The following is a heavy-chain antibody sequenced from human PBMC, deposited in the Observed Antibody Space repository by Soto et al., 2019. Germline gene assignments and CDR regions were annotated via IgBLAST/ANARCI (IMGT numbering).Heavy chain of an antibody. J-gene: IGHJ4*02. Sequence: ETLPHNNTVSGGSLRPSSDYLCWIRQPPEKGLEWSGSIYYSGTPYYNPSLKSRVTISVDTSKNQFSLKLSSVTAADTAVYYCARLAAYGSGSYYIAFDYWGQGTLVTVSS. D-gene: IGHD3-10*01. CDR2: IYYSGTP. CDR3: ARLAAYGSGSYYIAFDY. CDR1: GGSLRPSSDY. V-gene: IGHV4-39*01.